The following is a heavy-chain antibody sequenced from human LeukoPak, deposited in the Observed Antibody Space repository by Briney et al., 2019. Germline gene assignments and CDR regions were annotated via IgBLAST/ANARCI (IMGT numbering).Heavy chain of an antibody. CDR1: GYTFTSYY. J-gene: IGHJ6*03. V-gene: IGHV1-46*01. CDR3: ARVILPATAIPSTWNVYYYYMDV. D-gene: IGHD2-2*02. Sequence: RALVKVSCKASGYTFTSYYMHWVRQAPGQGLEWMGIINPSGGSTSYAQKFQGRVTMTRDESTSTAYMELSSLRSEDTAVYYCARVILPATAIPSTWNVYYYYMDVWGKGTTVTVSS. CDR2: INPSGGST.